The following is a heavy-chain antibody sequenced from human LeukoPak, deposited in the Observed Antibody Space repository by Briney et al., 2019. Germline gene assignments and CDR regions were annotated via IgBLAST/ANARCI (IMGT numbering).Heavy chain of an antibody. CDR3: ASGRIQLWSVPFDY. CDR2: ISGSGGST. D-gene: IGHD5-18*01. J-gene: IGHJ4*02. CDR1: GFTFSSYA. Sequence: GGSLRLSCAASGFTFSSYAMSWVRQAPGKGLEWVSAISGSGGSTYYADSVKGRFTISRDNSKNTLYLQMNSLRAEDTAVYYCASGRIQLWSVPFDYWGQGTLVTVSS. V-gene: IGHV3-23*01.